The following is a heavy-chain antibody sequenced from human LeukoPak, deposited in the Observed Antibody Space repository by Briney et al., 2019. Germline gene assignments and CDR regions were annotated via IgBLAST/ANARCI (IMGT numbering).Heavy chain of an antibody. CDR1: GFTVGNNY. CDR2: IHSGGTT. J-gene: IGHJ4*02. V-gene: IGHV3-53*01. Sequence: PGGSLRLSCAASGFTVGNNYMSWVRQAPGKGLEWVSVIHSGGTTNYADSVQGRFTISRDNSKTTVYLHMNSLRAEDTAVYYCARDSESGYGPFASWGQGTLVTVSS. D-gene: IGHD5-12*01. CDR3: ARDSESGYGPFAS.